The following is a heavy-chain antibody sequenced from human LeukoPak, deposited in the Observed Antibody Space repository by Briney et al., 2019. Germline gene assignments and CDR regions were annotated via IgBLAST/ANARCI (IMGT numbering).Heavy chain of an antibody. D-gene: IGHD6-19*01. CDR2: ISSSSSTI. Sequence: PGGSLRLSCAASGFTVSSNYMSWVRQAPGKGLEWVSYISSSSSTIYYADSVKGRFTISRDNAKNSLYLQMNSLRAEDTAVYYCARGPEGIAVAGTIYWGQGTLVTVSS. V-gene: IGHV3-48*01. CDR1: GFTVSSNY. CDR3: ARGPEGIAVAGTIY. J-gene: IGHJ4*02.